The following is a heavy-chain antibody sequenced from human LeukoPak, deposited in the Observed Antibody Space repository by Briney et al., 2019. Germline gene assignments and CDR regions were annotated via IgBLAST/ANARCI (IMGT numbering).Heavy chain of an antibody. CDR2: INPNSGGA. CDR3: ARDLIGFSVWFDP. D-gene: IGHD5/OR15-5a*01. J-gene: IGHJ5*02. CDR1: GYXFTDYY. Sequence: ASVKVSCKASGYXFTDYYMHWVRQAPGQGLEWMGWINPNSGGANYAQKFQGRVTMTRDTSISTAYMELSRLRSDDTAVYYCARDLIGFSVWFDPWGQGTLVTVSS. V-gene: IGHV1-2*02.